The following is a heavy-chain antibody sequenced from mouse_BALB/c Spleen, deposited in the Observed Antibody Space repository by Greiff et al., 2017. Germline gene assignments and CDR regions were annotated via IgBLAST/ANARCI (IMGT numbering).Heavy chain of an antibody. J-gene: IGHJ1*01. V-gene: IGHV1S29*02. CDR1: GYTFTDYN. CDR3: ALTGTGTWYFDV. CDR2: IYPYNGGT. D-gene: IGHD4-1*01. Sequence: EVKLQQSGPELVKPGASVKISCKASGYTFTDYNMHWVKQSHGKSLEWIGYIYPYNGGTGYNQKFKSKATLTVDNSSSTAYMELRSLTSEDSAVYYCALTGTGTWYFDVWGAGTTVTVSS.